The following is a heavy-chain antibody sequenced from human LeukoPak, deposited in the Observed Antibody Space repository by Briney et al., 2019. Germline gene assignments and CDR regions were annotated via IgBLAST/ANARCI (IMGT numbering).Heavy chain of an antibody. CDR1: GFIFSDYY. D-gene: IGHD1-26*01. CDR2: ISSSSSYI. Sequence: GGSLRLSCAASGFIFSDYYMSWIRQAPGKGLEWVSSISSSSSYIYYADSVKGRFTISRDNAKNSLYLQMNSLRAEDTAVYYCARALVGATPWDFDYWGQGTLVTVSS. CDR3: ARALVGATPWDFDY. J-gene: IGHJ4*02. V-gene: IGHV3-11*06.